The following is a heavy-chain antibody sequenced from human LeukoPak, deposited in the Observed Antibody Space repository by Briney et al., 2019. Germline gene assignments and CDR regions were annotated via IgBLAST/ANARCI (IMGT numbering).Heavy chain of an antibody. CDR3: ARWAGGGSGSFDY. D-gene: IGHD3-10*01. Sequence: SETLSLTCTVSGGSISSGGYYWSWIRQHPGKGLEWIGYIYYSGGTYYNPSLKSRITISVDTSKNQFSLKLSSVTAADTAVYYCARWAGGGSGSFDYWGQGTLVTVSS. J-gene: IGHJ4*02. CDR2: IYYSGGT. V-gene: IGHV4-31*03. CDR1: GGSISSGGYY.